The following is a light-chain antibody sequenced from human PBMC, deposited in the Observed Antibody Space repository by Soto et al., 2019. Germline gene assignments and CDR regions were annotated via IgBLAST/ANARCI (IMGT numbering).Light chain of an antibody. V-gene: IGLV1-44*01. CDR3: AARDDGRIGFV. Sequence: QSVLTQPPSASGTPGQRVTISCSGSSSNIGSNTVNWYQQLPGTAPKLLIYSNNQRPSGVPDRFSGSKSGTSASLAISGLQSEDEADYYCAARDDGRIGFVFSTGTMLTV. J-gene: IGLJ1*01. CDR2: SNN. CDR1: SSNIGSNT.